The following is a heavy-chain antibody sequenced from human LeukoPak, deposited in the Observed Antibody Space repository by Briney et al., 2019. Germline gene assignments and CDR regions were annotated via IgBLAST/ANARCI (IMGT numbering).Heavy chain of an antibody. CDR3: AGKRDKWELAY. V-gene: IGHV4-34*01. D-gene: IGHD1-26*01. CDR2: INHSGST. CDR1: GGSFSGYY. J-gene: IGHJ4*02. Sequence: RTSEILSLTCAAYGGSFSGYYWSWIRQPPGKGLEWIGEINHSGSTNYNPSLKSRVTISVDTSKNQFSLKLSSVTAADTAVYYCAGKRDKWELAYWGQGTLVTVSS.